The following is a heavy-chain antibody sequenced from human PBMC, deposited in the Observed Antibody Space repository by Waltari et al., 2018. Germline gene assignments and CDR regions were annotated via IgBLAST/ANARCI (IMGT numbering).Heavy chain of an antibody. CDR2: ISYNERNI. CDR1: ESTFRSYA. V-gene: IGHV3-30*04. CDR3: ARDYCDRTNCHGMDV. D-gene: IGHD3-22*01. J-gene: IGHJ6*02. Sequence: QVQLVESGGGVVQPGRSLRLSCAASESTFRSYAMPWVRQAPGKGLEWVAVISYNERNIYYVDSVKGRFIISRDNSRKMLYLQMNSLRTEDTAVYYCARDYCDRTNCHGMDVWGQGTTVTVSS.